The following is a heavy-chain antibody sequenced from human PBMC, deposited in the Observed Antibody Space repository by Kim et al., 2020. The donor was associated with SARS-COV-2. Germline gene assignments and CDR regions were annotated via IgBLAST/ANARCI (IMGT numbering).Heavy chain of an antibody. Sequence: ESVKGRFTISGEKSKNTLYLQMNRLGAEETAVYYCAKDHRMIVVVALLDYWGQGTLVTVSS. J-gene: IGHJ4*02. CDR3: AKDHRMIVVVALLDY. V-gene: IGHV3-23*01. D-gene: IGHD3-22*01.